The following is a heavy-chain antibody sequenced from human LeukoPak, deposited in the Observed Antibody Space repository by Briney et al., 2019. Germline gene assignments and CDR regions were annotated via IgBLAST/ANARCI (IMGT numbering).Heavy chain of an antibody. J-gene: IGHJ4*02. Sequence: PGGSLRLSCAASGFTLNNYGMHWVRQAPGKGLEWVAAISYDGSDKYYADSVRGRFTISRDSSKDTLYLQMNSLRAEDTAVYYCAKGPRHGFGDPFDYWGQGTLVTVSS. CDR2: ISYDGSDK. CDR1: GFTLNNYG. CDR3: AKGPRHGFGDPFDY. V-gene: IGHV3-33*05. D-gene: IGHD3-10*01.